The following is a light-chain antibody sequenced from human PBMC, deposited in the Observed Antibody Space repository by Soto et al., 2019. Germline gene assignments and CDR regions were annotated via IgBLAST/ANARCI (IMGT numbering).Light chain of an antibody. CDR1: QSVGTY. J-gene: IGKJ5*01. Sequence: EIVLTQSPGTLSMSPGQRATVSCRASQSVGTYLAWYQQKPGQPPRLLISVASSRATGIPDRFSGSGSGTEFTLTISRVEPEDFAVYYCQQYLAPLPLTFGQGTRLDIK. V-gene: IGKV3-20*01. CDR2: VAS. CDR3: QQYLAPLPLT.